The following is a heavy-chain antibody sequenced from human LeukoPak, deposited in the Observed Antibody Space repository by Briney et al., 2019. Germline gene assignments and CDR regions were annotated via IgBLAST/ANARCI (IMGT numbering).Heavy chain of an antibody. CDR1: GFTFSGYS. J-gene: IGHJ4*02. CDR3: ASAIVAAGTTYYFDY. V-gene: IGHV3-48*02. Sequence: PGGSLRLSCAASGFTFSGYSMNWVRQAPGKGLEWVSYISSSSSRIYYADSVKGRFTISRDNAKNSLSLQMNSLRDEDTAMYYCASAIVAAGTTYYFDYWGQGTLVTVSS. CDR2: ISSSSSRI. D-gene: IGHD1-26*01.